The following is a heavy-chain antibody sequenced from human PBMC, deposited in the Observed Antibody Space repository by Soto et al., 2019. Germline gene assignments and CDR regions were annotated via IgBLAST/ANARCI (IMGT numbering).Heavy chain of an antibody. CDR2: IWYDASKQ. V-gene: IGHV3-33*01. Sequence: PGGSLRLSCETSGFSFSVYCMHWVRQAPGKGLEWVAVIWYDASKQFYAASVEGRFTISRDNSKAILYLQMNSLRAEDTAVYYCAAWAEGATEVHWGQGTLLPVSP. CDR3: AAWAEGATEVH. J-gene: IGHJ4*02. D-gene: IGHD2-15*01. CDR1: GFSFSVYC.